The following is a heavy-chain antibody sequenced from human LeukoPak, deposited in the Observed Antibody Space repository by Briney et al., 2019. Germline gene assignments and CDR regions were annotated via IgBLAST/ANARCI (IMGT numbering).Heavy chain of an antibody. V-gene: IGHV2-5*02. Sequence: SGPTLVKPTPTLTLTFTFSGFSLTTHEVAVGWIRQPPVKALEWLALIYWDDEKRYRPSLKDRLTITKDTSKNQVVLTMTNMEPVDTGTYYCAHTRWTRGYFDYWGQGTLVTVSS. J-gene: IGHJ4*02. CDR3: AHTRWTRGYFDY. D-gene: IGHD5-24*01. CDR1: GFSLTTHEVA. CDR2: IYWDDEK.